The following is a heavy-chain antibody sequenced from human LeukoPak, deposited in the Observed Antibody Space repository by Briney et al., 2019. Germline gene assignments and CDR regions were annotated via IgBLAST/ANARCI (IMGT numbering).Heavy chain of an antibody. Sequence: PGGSLRLSCAASGFTFSNYAMYWVRQAPGKGLEWVAVISYDENNKYHTDSVKGRFTISRDNSKNTLYLQMNSLRAEDTAVYYCARSQWSDYWGQGTLVTVSS. J-gene: IGHJ4*02. CDR1: GFTFSNYA. V-gene: IGHV3-30-3*01. D-gene: IGHD2-8*01. CDR2: ISYDENNK. CDR3: ARSQWSDY.